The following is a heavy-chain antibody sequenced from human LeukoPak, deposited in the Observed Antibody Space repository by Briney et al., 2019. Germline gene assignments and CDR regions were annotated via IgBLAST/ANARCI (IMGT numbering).Heavy chain of an antibody. V-gene: IGHV3-11*01. CDR3: ARDIAAAGNYFDY. J-gene: IGHJ4*02. CDR1: GFTFSDYY. D-gene: IGHD6-13*01. Sequence: GGSLRLSCAASGFTFSDYYMSWIRLAPGKGLEWVSYISSSGSTIYYADSVKGRFTISRDNAKNSLYLQMNSLRAEDTAVYYCARDIAAAGNYFDYWGRGTLVTVSS. CDR2: ISSSGSTI.